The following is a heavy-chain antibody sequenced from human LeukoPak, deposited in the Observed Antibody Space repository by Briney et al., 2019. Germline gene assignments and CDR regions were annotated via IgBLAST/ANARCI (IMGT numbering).Heavy chain of an antibody. V-gene: IGHV4-34*01. CDR3: ARGKSKEAGYCSGGSCSFFDP. CDR2: INHSGST. D-gene: IGHD2-15*01. CDR1: GGSFSGYY. J-gene: IGHJ5*02. Sequence: NPSETLSLTCAVYGGSFSGYYWSWIRQPPGKGLEWIGEINHSGSTNYNPSLKSRVTISVDTSKNQFSLKLSSVTAADTAVYYCARGKSKEAGYCSGGSCSFFDPWGQGTLVTVSS.